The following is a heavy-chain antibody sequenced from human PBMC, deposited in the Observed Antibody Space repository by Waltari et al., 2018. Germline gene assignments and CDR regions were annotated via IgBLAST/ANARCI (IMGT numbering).Heavy chain of an antibody. D-gene: IGHD2-15*01. CDR2: IHGSGRA. CDR1: GDSVTNSYW. V-gene: IGHV4-4*02. CDR3: ARDRGRGLYLDS. Sequence: QLQLQESGPGLVKPSGTLSLTCTVSGDSVTNSYWWSWVRQAPEKGLEWIGQIHGSGRANYTPSLESRVTISIDRSNNQFSLKGTSTTAADTAVYYCARDRGRGLYLDSWGQGTLVTVSP. J-gene: IGHJ4*02.